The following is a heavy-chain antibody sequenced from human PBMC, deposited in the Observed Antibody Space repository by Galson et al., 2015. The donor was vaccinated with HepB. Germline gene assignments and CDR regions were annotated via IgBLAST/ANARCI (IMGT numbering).Heavy chain of an antibody. CDR3: ARDRRYYYGSGSYGMDV. Sequence: SLRLSCAASGFTFSSYEMNWVRQAPGKGLEWVSYISSSGSTIYYADSVKGRFTISRDNAKNSLYLRMNSLRAEDTAVYYCARDRRYYYGSGSYGMDVWGQGTTVTVSS. J-gene: IGHJ6*02. D-gene: IGHD3-10*01. CDR2: ISSSGSTI. V-gene: IGHV3-48*03. CDR1: GFTFSSYE.